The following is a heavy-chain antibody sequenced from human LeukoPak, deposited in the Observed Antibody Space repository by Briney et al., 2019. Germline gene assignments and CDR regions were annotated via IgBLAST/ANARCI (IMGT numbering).Heavy chain of an antibody. CDR3: ARAEYYYDSSGYYYESSRWFDP. J-gene: IGHJ5*02. CDR1: GGTFSSYA. CDR2: IIPIFGTA. Sequence: SVKVSCKASGGTFSSYAISWVRQAPGQGLEWMGGIIPIFGTANYAQKFQGRVTITTDESTSTAYMELSSLRSEDTAVYYCARAEYYYDSSGYYYESSRWFDPWGQGTLVTVSS. V-gene: IGHV1-69*05. D-gene: IGHD3-22*01.